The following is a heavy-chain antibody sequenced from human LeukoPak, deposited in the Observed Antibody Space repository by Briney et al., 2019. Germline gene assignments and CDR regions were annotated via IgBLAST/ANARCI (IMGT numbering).Heavy chain of an antibody. Sequence: PSETLSLTCTVSGGSISSSSYYWGWIRQPPGKGLEWIGSIYYSGSTYYNPSLKSRVTISVDTSKNQFSLKLSSVTAADTAVYYCARVRLAGWFDPWGQGTLVTVSS. CDR2: IYYSGST. CDR3: ARVRLAGWFDP. J-gene: IGHJ5*02. D-gene: IGHD6-19*01. CDR1: GGSISSSSYY. V-gene: IGHV4-39*07.